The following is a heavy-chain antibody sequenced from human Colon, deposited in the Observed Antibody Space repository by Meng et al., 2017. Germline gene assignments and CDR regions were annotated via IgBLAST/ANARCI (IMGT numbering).Heavy chain of an antibody. V-gene: IGHV3-21*01. Sequence: ESLKISCAASGFTFSSYSMNWVRQAPGNGLEWVSSISSSSSYIYYADSVKGRFTISRDNAKNSLYLQMNSLRAEDTAVYYCARDGDYYDSSGYYLTAPQYFQHWGQGTLVTVSS. CDR2: ISSSSSYI. D-gene: IGHD3-22*01. CDR3: ARDGDYYDSSGYYLTAPQYFQH. J-gene: IGHJ1*01. CDR1: GFTFSSYS.